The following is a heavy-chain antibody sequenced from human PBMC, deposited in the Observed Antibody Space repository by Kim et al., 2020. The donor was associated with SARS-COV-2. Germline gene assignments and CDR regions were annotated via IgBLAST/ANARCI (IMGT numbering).Heavy chain of an antibody. CDR3: AVFPWSHMVRGVNDYYYGMDV. CDR2: ISSSSSYI. J-gene: IGHJ6*02. D-gene: IGHD3-10*01. Sequence: GGSLRLSCAASGFTFSSYSMNWVRQAPGKGLEWVSSISSSSSYIYYADSVKGRFTISRDNAKNSLYLQMNSLRAEDTAVYYCAVFPWSHMVRGVNDYYYGMDVWGQGTTVTVSS. V-gene: IGHV3-21*01. CDR1: GFTFSSYS.